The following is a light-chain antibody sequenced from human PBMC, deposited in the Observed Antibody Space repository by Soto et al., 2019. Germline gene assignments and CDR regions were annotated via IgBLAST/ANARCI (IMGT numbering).Light chain of an antibody. CDR2: KAS. J-gene: IGKJ1*01. CDR1: QTISSW. Sequence: DIHMTQSPXTLPGSVGSRVTITRRASQTISSWLALYQQTPGTAPKLLIYKASTLKSGVPSRFSGSGSGTEFTLTISSLQPDDFETYYCQHYNSYSEAFGQGTKVDI. V-gene: IGKV1-5*03. CDR3: QHYNSYSEA.